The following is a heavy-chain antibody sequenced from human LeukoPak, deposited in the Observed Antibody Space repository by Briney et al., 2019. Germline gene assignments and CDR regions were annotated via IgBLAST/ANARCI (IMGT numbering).Heavy chain of an antibody. D-gene: IGHD1/OR15-1a*01. CDR1: GFTLSSYW. CDR2: IKEDGSEK. V-gene: IGHV3-7*03. J-gene: IGHJ4*02. CDR3: AKEAGTGYYFDY. Sequence: PGGSLRLSCAASGFTLSSYWMSWVRQAPGKGLEWVANIKEDGSEKYYVDSVKGRFTISRDNAKNSLYLQMNSLTAEDTAVYYCAKEAGTGYYFDYWGQGTLVTVSS.